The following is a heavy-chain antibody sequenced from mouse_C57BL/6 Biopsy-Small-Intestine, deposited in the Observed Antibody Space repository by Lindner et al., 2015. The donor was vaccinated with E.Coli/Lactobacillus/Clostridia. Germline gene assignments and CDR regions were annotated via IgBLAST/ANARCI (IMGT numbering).Heavy chain of an antibody. CDR2: INPYNGDT. Sequence: VQLQESGPELVKPGDSVKISCKASGYSFTGYFMSWVMQSHGKSLEWIGRINPYNGDTFYNQKFKGKATLTVDKSSSTAHMELRSLTSEDSAVYYCARLTTVVAFDYWGQGTTLTVSS. D-gene: IGHD1-1*01. CDR1: GYSFTGYF. V-gene: IGHV1-20*01. CDR3: ARLTTVVAFDY. J-gene: IGHJ2*01.